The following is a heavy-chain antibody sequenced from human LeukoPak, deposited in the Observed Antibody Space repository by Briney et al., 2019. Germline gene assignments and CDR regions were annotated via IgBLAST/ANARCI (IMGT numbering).Heavy chain of an antibody. Sequence: SETLSLTCTVSGDSITSNDYYWGWIRQPPGKGLEWIGTIYYSGSTYYNPSLKSQFTISIDTSKNQFSPKLSSVTAADTAVYYCARRNSNWYYFDYWGQGTLVTVSS. CDR1: GDSITSNDYY. V-gene: IGHV4-39*07. CDR3: ARRNSNWYYFDY. D-gene: IGHD6-13*01. CDR2: IYYSGST. J-gene: IGHJ4*02.